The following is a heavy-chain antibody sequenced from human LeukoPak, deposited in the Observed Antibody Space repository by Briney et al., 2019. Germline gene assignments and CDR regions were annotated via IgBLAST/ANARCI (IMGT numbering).Heavy chain of an antibody. V-gene: IGHV4-59*01. J-gene: IGHJ6*02. D-gene: IGHD2-21*02. Sequence: SETLSLTCTVSGGSTSSYYWSWIRQPPGRGLEWIGYIYYSGSTNYNPSLKSRVTISVDTSKNQFSLKLSSVTAADTAVYYCARVGAYCGGDCYSDYYYGMDVWGQGTTVTVSS. CDR1: GGSTSSYY. CDR3: ARVGAYCGGDCYSDYYYGMDV. CDR2: IYYSGST.